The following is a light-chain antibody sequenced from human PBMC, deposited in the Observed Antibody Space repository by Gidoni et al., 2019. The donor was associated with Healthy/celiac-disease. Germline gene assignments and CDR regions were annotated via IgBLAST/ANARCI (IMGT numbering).Light chain of an antibody. CDR1: QSVSSY. CDR3: QQRSGWPPIT. J-gene: IGKJ5*01. CDR2: DAS. Sequence: EMVLKHSPATLSLSPGERATLSCRASQSVSSYLAWYQQKPGQAPRLLIYDASNRATGIPARFSGSGSGTDFTLTISSLEPEDFAVYYCQQRSGWPPITFGQGTRLEIK. V-gene: IGKV3-11*01.